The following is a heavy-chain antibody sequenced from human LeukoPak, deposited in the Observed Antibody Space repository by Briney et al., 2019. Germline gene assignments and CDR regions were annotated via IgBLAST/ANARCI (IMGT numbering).Heavy chain of an antibody. CDR3: ARHSYGYPDY. D-gene: IGHD4-17*01. CDR1: GGSISSGSYY. Sequence: SETLSLTCTVSGGSISSGSYYWSWIRQPAGKGLEWIGRIYTSGSTNYNPSLKSRVTISVDTSKNQFSLKLSSVTAADTAVYYCARHSYGYPDYWGQGTLVTVSS. V-gene: IGHV4-61*02. J-gene: IGHJ4*02. CDR2: IYTSGST.